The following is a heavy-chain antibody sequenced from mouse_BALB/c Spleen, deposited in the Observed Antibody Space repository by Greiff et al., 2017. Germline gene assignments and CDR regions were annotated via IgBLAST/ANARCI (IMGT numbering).Heavy chain of an antibody. V-gene: IGHV5-17*02. CDR3: ARSKIPLRGHYAMDY. J-gene: IGHJ4*01. Sequence: EVQRVESGGGLVQPGGSRKLSCAASGFTFSSFGMHWVRQAPEKGLEWVAYISSGSSTIYYADTVKGRFTISRDNPKNTLFLQMTSLRSEDTAMYYCARSKIPLRGHYAMDYWGQGTSVTVSS. CDR1: GFTFSSFG. CDR2: ISSGSSTI. D-gene: IGHD1-1*01.